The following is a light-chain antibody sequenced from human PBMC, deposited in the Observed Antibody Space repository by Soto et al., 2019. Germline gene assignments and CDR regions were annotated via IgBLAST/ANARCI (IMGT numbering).Light chain of an antibody. Sequence: EIVLTQSPGTLSVSPGERATLSCRASQSVSSSYLVWYQQKPGQAPRLIIYGASSRATGTPDRFSGSGSGTDFTLTISRLEPEDFAVYYCQQYGSSPPITFGQGTRLEIK. V-gene: IGKV3-20*01. CDR3: QQYGSSPPIT. J-gene: IGKJ5*01. CDR1: QSVSSSY. CDR2: GAS.